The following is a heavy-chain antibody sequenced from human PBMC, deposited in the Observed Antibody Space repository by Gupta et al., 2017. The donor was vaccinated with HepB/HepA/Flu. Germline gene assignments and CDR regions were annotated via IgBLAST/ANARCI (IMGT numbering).Heavy chain of an antibody. J-gene: IGHJ6*04. D-gene: IGHD4-17*01. Sequence: QVQLQQSGPGLVKPSETLSLTCSVPGDSISNYYWSWVRQPPGKGLEWIEYSHYTAESNYLPSRKSRLTVSVDPSKSQVSLRLDSVTAADTAIDYCARHANGDTYPMDGWGKGTTVTGSS. CDR3: ARHANGDTYPMDG. V-gene: IGHV4-59*08. CDR2: SHYTAES. CDR1: GDSISNYY.